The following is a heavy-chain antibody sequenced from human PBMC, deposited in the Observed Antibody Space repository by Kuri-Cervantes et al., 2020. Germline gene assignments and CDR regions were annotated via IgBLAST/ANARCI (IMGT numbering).Heavy chain of an antibody. D-gene: IGHD3-3*01. Sequence: ASVKVSCKPSGYTFADYVIHWVRQAPGQRLEWMGWINGGNGNTKYSQKFQGRVTITADKSTSTAYMELSSLRSEDTAVYYCARERGGDFWSGYYDYWGQGTLVTVSS. CDR2: INGGNGNT. CDR1: GYTFADYV. J-gene: IGHJ4*02. CDR3: ARERGGDFWSGYYDY. V-gene: IGHV1-3*01.